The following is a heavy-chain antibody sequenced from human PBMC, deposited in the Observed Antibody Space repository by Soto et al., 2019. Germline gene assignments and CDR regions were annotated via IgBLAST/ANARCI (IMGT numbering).Heavy chain of an antibody. CDR1: GFTFSSYS. Sequence: PGGSLRLSCAASGFTFSSYSMNWVRQAPGKGLECVSYISISSSTIYYADSVKCRFTISRYNAKNSLYLQMNSLRDEDTAVYYCARVWVSSSGFFFGMDVWGQGTTVTVSS. CDR2: ISISSSTI. CDR3: ARVWVSSSGFFFGMDV. D-gene: IGHD6-6*01. V-gene: IGHV3-48*02. J-gene: IGHJ6*02.